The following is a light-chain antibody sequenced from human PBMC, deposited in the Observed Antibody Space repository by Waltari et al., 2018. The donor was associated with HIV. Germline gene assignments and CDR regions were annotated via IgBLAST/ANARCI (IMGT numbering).Light chain of an antibody. CDR1: SRDVGRYNS. V-gene: IGLV2-14*03. CDR3: SSYTVTGTLNWV. CDR2: QAS. J-gene: IGLJ3*02. Sequence: QSALTQPASVSGSPGQSLTISSTGTSRDVGRYNSVSCYQQHPGKAPKLLIYQASNRPSGVSNRFSGSKSGNTASLTISGLQAEDEALYYCSSYTVTGTLNWVFGGGTKLTVL.